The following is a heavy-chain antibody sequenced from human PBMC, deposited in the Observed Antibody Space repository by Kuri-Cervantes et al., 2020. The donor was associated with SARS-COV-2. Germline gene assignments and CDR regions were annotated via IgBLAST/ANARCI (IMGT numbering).Heavy chain of an antibody. CDR1: GFTFSDYY. CDR3: AGGWVRAGDLIGDLDY. D-gene: IGHD3-10*01. Sequence: ESLKISCAASGFTFSDYYMGWIRQSPGKGLEWIGSIYYSGSTNYNPSLKSRVTISVDTSKNQFSLKLSSVTAADTAVYYCAGGWVRAGDLIGDLDYWGQGTLVTVSS. CDR2: IYYSGST. J-gene: IGHJ4*02. V-gene: IGHV4-59*01.